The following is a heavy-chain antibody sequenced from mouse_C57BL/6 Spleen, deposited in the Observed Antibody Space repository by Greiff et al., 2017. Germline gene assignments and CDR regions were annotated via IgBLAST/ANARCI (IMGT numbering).Heavy chain of an antibody. CDR1: GFTFTDYY. V-gene: IGHV7-3*01. Sequence: EVMLVESGGGLVQPGGSLSLSCAASGFTFTDYYMSWVRQPPGKALEWLGFIRNKANGYTTEYSASVKGRFTISRDNSQSILYLQMNALRAEDSATYYCARCTGYYIYAMDYWGQGTSVTVSS. CDR2: IRNKANGYTT. D-gene: IGHD2-12*01. J-gene: IGHJ4*01. CDR3: ARCTGYYIYAMDY.